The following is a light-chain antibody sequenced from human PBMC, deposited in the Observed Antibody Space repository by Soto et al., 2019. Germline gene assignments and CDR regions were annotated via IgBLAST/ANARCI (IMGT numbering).Light chain of an antibody. CDR1: HSDIGAGYG. J-gene: IGLJ2*01. CDR2: DTT. CDR3: QSFDSSRIGLL. Sequence: QSVLTQPPSVTGAPGQRVTISCTGSHSDIGAGYGVHWYQQFPHSAPKLLIYDTTNQPSGVPDRFSGSRSGTSASLAITGLQAEDEADYYCQSFDSSRIGLLFGGGTKVTVL. V-gene: IGLV1-40*01.